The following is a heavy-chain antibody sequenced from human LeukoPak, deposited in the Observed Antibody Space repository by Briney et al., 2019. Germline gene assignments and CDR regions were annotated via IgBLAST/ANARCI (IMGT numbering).Heavy chain of an antibody. CDR3: ARVYYGGNDAFDI. J-gene: IGHJ3*02. CDR1: GGSISSYY. V-gene: IGHV4-59*01. Sequence: SETLSLTCTVSGGSISSYYWSWIRQPPGKGLEWIGYIYYSGSTNYNPSLKSRVTISVDTSENQLSLKLNSVTAADTAVYYCARVYYGGNDAFDIWGQGTKVTVSS. D-gene: IGHD4-23*01. CDR2: IYYSGST.